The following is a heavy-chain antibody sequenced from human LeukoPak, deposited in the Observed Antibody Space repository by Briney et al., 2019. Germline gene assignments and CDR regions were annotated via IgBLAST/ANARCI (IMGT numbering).Heavy chain of an antibody. CDR3: ARDHYTFNPRPGGWYGDFDY. D-gene: IGHD6-19*01. J-gene: IGHJ4*02. Sequence: PSETLSLTCTVSGGSISSYYWSWIRQPAGKGLEWIGRIYTSGSTNYNPSLKSRVTISVDKSKSQFSLKLKFMTAADTDVYYCARDHYTFNPRPGGWYGDFDYWGQGTLVTVSS. V-gene: IGHV4-4*07. CDR2: IYTSGST. CDR1: GGSISSYY.